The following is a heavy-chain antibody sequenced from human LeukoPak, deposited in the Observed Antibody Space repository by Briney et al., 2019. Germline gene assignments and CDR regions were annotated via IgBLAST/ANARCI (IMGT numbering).Heavy chain of an antibody. CDR2: IYHSGST. V-gene: IGHV4-39*01. CDR3: AGSTYDNWFDP. CDR1: GGSISSSSYY. J-gene: IGHJ5*02. Sequence: SETLSLTCTVSGGSISSSSYYCGWIRQPPGKGLEWIGSIYHSGSTYYNPSLKSRVTLSVETSKNQISLKLSSVTAADTAVYYCAGSTYDNWFDPWGQGTLVTVSS. D-gene: IGHD2-8*01.